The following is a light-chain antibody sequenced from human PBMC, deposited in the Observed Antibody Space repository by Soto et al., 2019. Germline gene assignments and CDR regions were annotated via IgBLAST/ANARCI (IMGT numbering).Light chain of an antibody. V-gene: IGKV3-11*01. J-gene: IGKJ4*01. Sequence: EIVLTQSPATLSLSPGEGATLSCRASQSLNSYLVWYQQKPGQAPRLLIYDASKRATGIPARFSGSGSGTDFTLSISSLEPEDFAVYYCQQRVDWPRAFGGGTKVEIK. CDR2: DAS. CDR3: QQRVDWPRA. CDR1: QSLNSY.